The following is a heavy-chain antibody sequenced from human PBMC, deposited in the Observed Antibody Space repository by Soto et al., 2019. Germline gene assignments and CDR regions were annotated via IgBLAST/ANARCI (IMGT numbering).Heavy chain of an antibody. CDR2: IWYDGSNK. J-gene: IGHJ6*03. CDR1: GFTFSSYG. V-gene: IGHV3-33*01. Sequence: GGSLRLSCAASGFTFSSYGMHWVRQAPGKGLEWVAVIWYDGSNKYYADSVKGRFTISRDNSKNTLYLQMNSLRAEDTAVYYCARDAGYYYYMDVWGKGTTVTVSS. CDR3: ARDAGYYYYMDV.